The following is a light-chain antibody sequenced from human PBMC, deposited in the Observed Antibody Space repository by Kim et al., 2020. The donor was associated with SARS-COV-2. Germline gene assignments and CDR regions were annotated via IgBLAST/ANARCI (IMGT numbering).Light chain of an antibody. CDR2: TDS. Sequence: QRVIISCSGGASNIGNNYVFWYQHFPGMAPTLLIYTDSHRSAGVPDRFSGSKSGTSASLAIGDLRSEDEADYYCATWDDSLGGRVVFGGGTKLTVL. CDR3: ATWDDSLGGRVV. V-gene: IGLV1-47*02. CDR1: ASNIGNNY. J-gene: IGLJ2*01.